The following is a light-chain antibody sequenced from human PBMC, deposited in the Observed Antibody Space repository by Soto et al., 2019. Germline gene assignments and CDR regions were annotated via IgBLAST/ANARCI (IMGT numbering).Light chain of an antibody. V-gene: IGKV1-8*01. CDR3: QQYYSYPRA. J-gene: IGKJ1*01. Sequence: AIRMTQSPSSLSASTGDRVTISCRASQGISSYLAWYQKKPGKAPKLLIYAASTLQSGVPSRFSGSGSGTDCTLAISCLQSEDFATYYCQQYYSYPRAFGQGTKVEIK. CDR1: QGISSY. CDR2: AAS.